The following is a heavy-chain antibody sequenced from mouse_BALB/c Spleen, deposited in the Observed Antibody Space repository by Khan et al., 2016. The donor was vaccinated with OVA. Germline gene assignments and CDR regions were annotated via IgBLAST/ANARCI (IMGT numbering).Heavy chain of an antibody. D-gene: IGHD2-14*01. J-gene: IGHJ2*01. CDR1: GSTFTSYG. Sequence: EVQLQESGAELGRPGSSVKLSCTTSGSTFTSYGIKWVKQRPGQGLEWIGYIYPGNGYIEYNEKFQGKAILTSDTSSSTAYLQLRSLTSEDSASYFCTTAYDRSYFDYWGQGTTLTVSS. CDR2: IYPGNGYI. CDR3: TTAYDRSYFDY. V-gene: IGHV1S134*01.